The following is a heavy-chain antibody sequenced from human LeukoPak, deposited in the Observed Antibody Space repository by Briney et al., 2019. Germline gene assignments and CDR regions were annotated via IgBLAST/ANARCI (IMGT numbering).Heavy chain of an antibody. V-gene: IGHV1-2*02. CDR2: INPNSGGT. Sequence: ASVKVSCKASGYTLPGYYMHWVRQAPGQGLEWMGWINPNSGGTNYAQKFQGRVTMTRDTSISTAYMELSRLRSDDTAVYYCARWRVPEAGMSTAPFDYWGQGTLVTVSS. CDR1: GYTLPGYY. J-gene: IGHJ4*02. D-gene: IGHD6-13*01. CDR3: ARWRVPEAGMSTAPFDY.